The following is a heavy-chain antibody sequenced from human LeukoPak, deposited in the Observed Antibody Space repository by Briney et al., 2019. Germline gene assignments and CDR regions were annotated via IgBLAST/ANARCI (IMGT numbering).Heavy chain of an antibody. D-gene: IGHD1-26*01. Sequence: SETLSLTCTVSGGSITNYYWSWIRQPPGKGLEWIGYIYYTGSANYNPSLKSRVAISLDTSKNQFSLRLKSVTAADTSVYYCARSKSGTYSWFDPWGQGTLVTVSS. CDR1: GGSITNYY. CDR3: ARSKSGTYSWFDP. J-gene: IGHJ5*02. CDR2: IYYTGSA. V-gene: IGHV4-59*08.